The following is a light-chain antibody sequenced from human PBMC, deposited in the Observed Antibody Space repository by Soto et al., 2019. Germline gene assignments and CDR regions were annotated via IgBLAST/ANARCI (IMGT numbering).Light chain of an antibody. CDR3: PQALSFPLT. Sequence: DIQMTQSPSSVSASVGDRVTITCRASQGIRGFLAWYQQKPGEAPKLLIYAASSLQSGVPSRFSGSGTGAEFTITISSLQPEDFATYYCPQALSFPLTFGGGTKVEIK. CDR2: AAS. J-gene: IGKJ4*01. CDR1: QGIRGF. V-gene: IGKV1-12*01.